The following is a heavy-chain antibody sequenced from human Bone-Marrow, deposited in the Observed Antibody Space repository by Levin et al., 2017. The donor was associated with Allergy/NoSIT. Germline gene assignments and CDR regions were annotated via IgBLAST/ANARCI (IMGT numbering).Heavy chain of an antibody. V-gene: IGHV3-30*04. CDR1: GFTFSSYA. CDR3: ARDRIPAQAFDY. CDR2: ISYDGSNK. J-gene: IGHJ4*02. Sequence: GESLKISCAASGFTFSSYAMHWVRQAPGKGLEWVAVISYDGSNKYYADSVKGRFTISRDNSKNTLYLQMNSLRAEDTAVYYCARDRIPAQAFDYWGQGTLVTVSS. D-gene: IGHD6-13*01.